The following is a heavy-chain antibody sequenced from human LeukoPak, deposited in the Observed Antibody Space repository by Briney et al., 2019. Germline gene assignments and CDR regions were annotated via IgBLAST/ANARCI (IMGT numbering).Heavy chain of an antibody. CDR3: TRPDDVDIVATMYY. CDR1: GFTFGDYA. D-gene: IGHD5-12*01. J-gene: IGHJ4*02. Sequence: GGPLRLSCTASGFTFGDYAMSWVRQAPGKGLEWVGFIRSKAYGGTTECAASVKGRFTISRDDSKSIAYLQMNSLKTEDTAVYYCTRPDDVDIVATMYYWGQGTLVTVSS. CDR2: IRSKAYGGTT. V-gene: IGHV3-49*04.